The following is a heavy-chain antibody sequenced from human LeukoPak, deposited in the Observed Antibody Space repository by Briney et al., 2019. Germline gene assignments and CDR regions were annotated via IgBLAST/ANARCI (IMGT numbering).Heavy chain of an antibody. V-gene: IGHV4-4*07. J-gene: IGHJ4*02. CDR2: IYTSGST. CDR3: ARDRAMSFESSGWYRGVFDY. CDR1: GGSISSYY. D-gene: IGHD6-19*01. Sequence: SETLSLTCTVSGGSISSYYWSWIRQPAGKGLEWIGRIYTSGSTNYNPSLKSRVTMSVDTSKNQFSLKLSSVTAADTAVYYCARDRAMSFESSGWYRGVFDYWGQGTLVTVSS.